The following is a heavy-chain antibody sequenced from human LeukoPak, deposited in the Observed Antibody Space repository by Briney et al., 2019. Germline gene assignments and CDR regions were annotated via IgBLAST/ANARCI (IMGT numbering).Heavy chain of an antibody. J-gene: IGHJ3*02. V-gene: IGHV3-30*02. CDR2: IRYDGSNK. Sequence: QAGGSLRLSCAASGFTFSSYGMHWVRQAPGKGLEWVAFIRYDGSNKYYADSVKGRFTISRDNSKNTLYLQMNSLRAEDTAVYYCAKDRDRTYYDFWRDAIDIWGQGTMVTVSS. D-gene: IGHD3-3*01. CDR1: GFTFSSYG. CDR3: AKDRDRTYYDFWRDAIDI.